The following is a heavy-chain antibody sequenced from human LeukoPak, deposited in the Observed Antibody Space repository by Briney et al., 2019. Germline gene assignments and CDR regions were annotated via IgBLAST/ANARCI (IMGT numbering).Heavy chain of an antibody. J-gene: IGHJ3*02. CDR3: ARDGAARAGKAFDI. V-gene: IGHV6-1*01. Sequence: SQTLSLTCAISGDSVSSNSAAWNWIRQFPARGLEWLGRTYYRSKWYNDYAVFVKSRITINPDTSKNQFSLQLNSVTPEDTAVYYCARDGAARAGKAFDIWGQGTMVTVSS. CDR2: TYYRSKWYN. CDR1: GDSVSSNSAA. D-gene: IGHD6-6*01.